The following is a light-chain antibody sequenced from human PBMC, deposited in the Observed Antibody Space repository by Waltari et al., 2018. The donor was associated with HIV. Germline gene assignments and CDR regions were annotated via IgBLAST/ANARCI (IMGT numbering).Light chain of an antibody. CDR3: AAWDDSLSGLV. CDR1: SSNIGSNY. Sequence: QSVVTQPPSASGTPGQRVTISCSGSSSNIGSNYVYWYQQLPGTAPKLLIFRNNRRPSGVPDRFSGSKSGTSASLAISGLRSEDEANYYCAAWDDSLSGLVFGGGTKLTVL. CDR2: RNN. V-gene: IGLV1-47*01. J-gene: IGLJ3*02.